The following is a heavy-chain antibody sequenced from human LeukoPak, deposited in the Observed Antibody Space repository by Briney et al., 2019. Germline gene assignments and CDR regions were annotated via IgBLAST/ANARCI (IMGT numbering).Heavy chain of an antibody. CDR1: GYTFTSYA. Sequence: ASVKVSCKASGYTFTSYAMNWVRQAPGQGLEWMGWISAYNGNTNYAQKLQGRVTMTTDTSTSTAYMELRSLRSDDTAVYYCARKAGLKLYYCYMDVWGKGTTVTVSS. D-gene: IGHD6-19*01. CDR3: ARKAGLKLYYCYMDV. CDR2: ISAYNGNT. J-gene: IGHJ6*03. V-gene: IGHV1-18*01.